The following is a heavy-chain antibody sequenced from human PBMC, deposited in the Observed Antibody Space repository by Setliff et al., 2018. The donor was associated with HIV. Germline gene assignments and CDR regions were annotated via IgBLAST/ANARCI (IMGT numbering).Heavy chain of an antibody. J-gene: IGHJ4*02. CDR1: GYAISSSGYY. Sequence: SETLSLTCAVSGYAISSSGYYWGWIRQPPGKGLEWIGSIYHSGSTNYNPSLKSRVTISVDTSKNQFSLKLSSVTAADTAVYYCARGLTDTIFGVVTHYYFDYWGQGTRVTVSS. V-gene: IGHV4-38-2*01. CDR3: ARGLTDTIFGVVTHYYFDY. D-gene: IGHD3-3*01. CDR2: IYHSGST.